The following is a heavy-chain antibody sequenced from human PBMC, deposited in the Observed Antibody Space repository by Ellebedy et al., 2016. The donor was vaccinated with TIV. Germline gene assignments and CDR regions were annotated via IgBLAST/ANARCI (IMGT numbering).Heavy chain of an antibody. CDR2: INDDGSTT. V-gene: IGHV3-74*01. Sequence: GESLKISCAASGFTFSTYWMVWVRQVPGKGLVWISHINDDGSTTTYADSVEGRFTISRDNAKNTLYLQMHSLGVEDTAYYFCARRNPSGYDPFLDSWGQGTPVTVSS. D-gene: IGHD5-12*01. CDR3: ARRNPSGYDPFLDS. J-gene: IGHJ4*02. CDR1: GFTFSTYW.